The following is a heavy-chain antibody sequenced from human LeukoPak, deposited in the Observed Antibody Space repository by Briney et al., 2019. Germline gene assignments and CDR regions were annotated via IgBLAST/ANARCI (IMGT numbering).Heavy chain of an antibody. D-gene: IGHD2-2*01. J-gene: IGHJ5*02. V-gene: IGHV3-33*01. CDR2: IWYDGSNK. CDR1: GFAFSSHA. Sequence: QAGGSLSLSCAASGFAFSSHAMHWVRQAPGKGLEWVAVIWYDGSNKYYADSVKGRFTISRDNSKNTLYLQMNSLRAEDTAVYYCARDVGLGYCTSTSCPGRFDPWGQGTLVTVSS. CDR3: ARDVGLGYCTSTSCPGRFDP.